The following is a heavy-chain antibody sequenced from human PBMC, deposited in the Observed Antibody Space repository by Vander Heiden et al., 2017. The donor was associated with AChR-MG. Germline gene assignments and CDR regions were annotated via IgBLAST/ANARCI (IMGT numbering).Heavy chain of an antibody. J-gene: IGHJ4*02. CDR2: ISGSSRTK. V-gene: IGHV3-11*01. D-gene: IGHD2-2*01. CDR1: EFTFSDSY. CDR3: ARMVVAAGINYFDY. Sequence: QVQLVESGGGLVKPGGSLRLSCEASEFTFSDSYMSWVRQAPGKGLEWISYISGSSRTKYYADSLRGRFTISRDNAKNSLYLQMNSLRAEDTAVYYCARMVVAAGINYFDYWGQGILVTVSS.